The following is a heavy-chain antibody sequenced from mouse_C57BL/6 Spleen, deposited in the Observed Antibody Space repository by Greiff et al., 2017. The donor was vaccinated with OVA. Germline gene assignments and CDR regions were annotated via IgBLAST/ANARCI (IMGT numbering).Heavy chain of an antibody. D-gene: IGHD1-1*01. Sequence: QVQLQQSGAELARPGASVKLSCKASGYTFTSYGISWVKQRPGQGLEWIGEIYPRSGNPYYNEKFKGKATLTADKSSSTAYMALRSLTSADSAADFGAILYAGSSPWYLDVWGTGTTVTVSS. J-gene: IGHJ1*03. CDR1: GYTFTSYG. CDR3: AILYAGSSPWYLDV. V-gene: IGHV1-81*01. CDR2: IYPRSGNP.